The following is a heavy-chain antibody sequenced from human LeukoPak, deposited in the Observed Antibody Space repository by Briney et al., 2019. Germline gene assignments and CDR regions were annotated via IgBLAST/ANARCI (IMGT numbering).Heavy chain of an antibody. CDR2: ISYDGNNQ. J-gene: IGHJ4*02. V-gene: IGHV3-30-3*01. CDR3: ARVGSRYCSGANCYDGF. CDR1: GFSFSSLA. D-gene: IGHD2-15*01. Sequence: GTSLRLSCAVSGFSFSSLAMHWVRQAPGKGLEWVAFISYDGNNQYYADSVKGRFTISRDNSKNTLYLQMNNLRAEDTAIYYCARVGSRYCSGANCYDGFWGQGTLVTVSS.